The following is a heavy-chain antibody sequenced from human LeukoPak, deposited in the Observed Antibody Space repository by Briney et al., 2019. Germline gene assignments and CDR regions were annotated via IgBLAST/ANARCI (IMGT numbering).Heavy chain of an antibody. CDR2: ISSSGSSK. CDR1: GFTFSSYS. CDR3: ARGGGDYGYTFDY. D-gene: IGHD4-17*01. Sequence: GGSLRLSCAASGFTFSSYSMNWVRQAPGKGLEWVSYISSSGSSKYYADSVKGRFTISRDNAKNSLYLQMNSLRAEDTAVYYCARGGGDYGYTFDYWGQGTLVTVSS. V-gene: IGHV3-48*04. J-gene: IGHJ4*02.